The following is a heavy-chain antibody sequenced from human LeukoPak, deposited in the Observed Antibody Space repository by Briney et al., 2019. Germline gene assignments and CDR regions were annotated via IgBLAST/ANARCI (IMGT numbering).Heavy chain of an antibody. D-gene: IGHD1-26*01. V-gene: IGHV1-18*01. CDR2: ISAYNCNT. CDR3: ARDNLLIVGATLSGSYGMDV. J-gene: IGHJ6*02. CDR1: GYTFTSYG. Sequence: ASVKVSCMASGYTFTSYGISWVRQAPGQGLEWMGWISAYNCNTNYAQKLQGRVTMTTDTSTSTAYMELRSLRSDDTAVYYCARDNLLIVGATLSGSYGMDVWGQGTTVTASS.